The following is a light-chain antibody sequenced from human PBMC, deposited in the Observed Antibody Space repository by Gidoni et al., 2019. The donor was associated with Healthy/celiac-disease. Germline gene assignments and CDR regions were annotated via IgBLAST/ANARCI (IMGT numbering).Light chain of an antibody. V-gene: IGLV3-21*04. CDR1: NIGSKS. CDR2: YDS. J-gene: IGLJ2*01. Sequence: SYVLTQPPSVSVAPGKTARITCGGNNIGSKSVHWSQQKPGQAPVLVIYYDSDRPSGIPERFSGSNSGNTATLTISRVEAGDEADYYCQVWDNSSDHQVFGGGTKLTVL. CDR3: QVWDNSSDHQV.